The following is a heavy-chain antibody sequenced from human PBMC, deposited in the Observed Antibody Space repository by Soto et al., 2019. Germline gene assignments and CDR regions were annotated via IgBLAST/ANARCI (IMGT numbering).Heavy chain of an antibody. J-gene: IGHJ4*02. CDR2: IGPESGAT. CDR3: GRGRSGQIVVFY. V-gene: IGHV1-2*02. Sequence: VSVKVSCKASGYTFTGHYIHWVRQAPEQGPEWMGEIGPESGATRYAQKFRGRVTMTRDMSITTVYMELNNLSPDDTAVYYCGRGRSGQIVVFYWGQGTPVTVSS. D-gene: IGHD5-12*01. CDR1: GYTFTGHY.